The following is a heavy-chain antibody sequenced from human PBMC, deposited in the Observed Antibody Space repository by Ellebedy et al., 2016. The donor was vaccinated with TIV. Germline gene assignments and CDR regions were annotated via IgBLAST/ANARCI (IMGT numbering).Heavy chain of an antibody. J-gene: IGHJ4*02. CDR3: ATVAAVAGRIFDY. D-gene: IGHD6-19*01. Sequence: ASVKVSCXASGYTFTSYDINWVRQATGQGLEWMGWINAGNGNTKYSQKFQGRVTMTEDTSTDTAYMELSSLRSEDTAVYYCATVAAVAGRIFDYWGQGTLVTVSS. CDR1: GYTFTSYD. CDR2: INAGNGNT. V-gene: IGHV1-8*01.